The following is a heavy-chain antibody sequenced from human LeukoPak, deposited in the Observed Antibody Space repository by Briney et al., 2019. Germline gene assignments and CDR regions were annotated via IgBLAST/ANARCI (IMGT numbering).Heavy chain of an antibody. CDR3: ARESPAVAGTPPLLDY. Sequence: PGGSLRLSCAASGFTFSSYSMNWVRQAPGKGLEWVSSISSSSSYIYYADSVKGRFTISRDNAKNSLYLQMNSLRAEDTAVYYCARESPAVAGTPPLLDYWGQGTLVTVSS. CDR1: GFTFSSYS. J-gene: IGHJ4*02. V-gene: IGHV3-21*01. CDR2: ISSSSSYI. D-gene: IGHD6-19*01.